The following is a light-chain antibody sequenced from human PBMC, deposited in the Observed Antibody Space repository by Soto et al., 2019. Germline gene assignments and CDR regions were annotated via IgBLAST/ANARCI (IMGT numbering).Light chain of an antibody. CDR3: SSYTSSSTDV. CDR1: SSDVGGYNY. CDR2: EVS. J-gene: IGLJ1*01. Sequence: QSALTQPASVSGSPGQSITISCTGTSSDVGGYNYVSWYQQHPGKAPKLMSYEVSNPPSEVSNRFSGSKPGNTATLTISGLQAEDEADYYCSSYTSSSTDVFGTGTKVTVL. V-gene: IGLV2-14*01.